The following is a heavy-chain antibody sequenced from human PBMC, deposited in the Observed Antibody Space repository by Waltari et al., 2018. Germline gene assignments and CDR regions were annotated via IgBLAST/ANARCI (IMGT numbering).Heavy chain of an antibody. J-gene: IGHJ6*03. V-gene: IGHV4-34*01. CDR3: ARHGVEMTTYYYYYYYMDV. D-gene: IGHD4-17*01. CDR2: VDQSGST. CDR1: GASFSGYY. Sequence: QVQLQQWGAGLLKPSETLSLTFAVYGASFSGYYWSWIRQPPRKGLEWMGEVDQSGSTNYSPSLKSRVTISVDTSNSQLSLKLSSVTAADTAVYYCARHGVEMTTYYYYYYYMDVWGKGTTVTVSS.